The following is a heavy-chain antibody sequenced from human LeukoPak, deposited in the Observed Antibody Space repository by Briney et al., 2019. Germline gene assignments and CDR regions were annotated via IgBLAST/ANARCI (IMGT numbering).Heavy chain of an antibody. V-gene: IGHV1-18*01. J-gene: IGHJ4*02. D-gene: IGHD3-22*01. CDR1: GYTFTSYG. CDR2: ISAYNGNT. Sequence: ASVKVSCKASGYTFTSYGISWVRQAPGQGLEWMGWISAYNGNTNYAQKFQGRVTMTRDMSTSTVYMELSSLRSEDTAVYYCARDLYYYDSSGSFDYWGQGTLVTVSS. CDR3: ARDLYYYDSSGSFDY.